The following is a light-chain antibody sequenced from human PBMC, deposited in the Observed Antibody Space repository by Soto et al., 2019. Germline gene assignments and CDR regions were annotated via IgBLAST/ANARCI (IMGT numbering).Light chain of an antibody. V-gene: IGKV3-15*01. CDR2: GAS. Sequence: ETVMTQSPATLSVSPGERATLSCRAGQSVSSNLAWYQQKPGQAPRLLMYGASTRATGIPARFSGSGSGTEFTLTISSLQSEDFAIYFCQQYNLWPTWTFGQGTKVEIK. J-gene: IGKJ1*01. CDR3: QQYNLWPTWT. CDR1: QSVSSN.